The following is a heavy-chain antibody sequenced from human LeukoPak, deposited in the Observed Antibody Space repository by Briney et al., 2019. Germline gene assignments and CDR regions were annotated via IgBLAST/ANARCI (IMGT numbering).Heavy chain of an antibody. D-gene: IGHD6-13*01. Sequence: SETLSLTCAVYGGSFSGYYWSWIRQPPGKELEWIGEINHSGSTNYNPSLKSRVTISVDTSKNQFSLKLSSVTAADTAVYYCARGRAYSSSWYEYWRRWFDPWGQGTLVTVSS. J-gene: IGHJ5*02. CDR1: GGSFSGYY. CDR2: INHSGST. CDR3: ARGRAYSSSWYEYWRRWFDP. V-gene: IGHV4-34*01.